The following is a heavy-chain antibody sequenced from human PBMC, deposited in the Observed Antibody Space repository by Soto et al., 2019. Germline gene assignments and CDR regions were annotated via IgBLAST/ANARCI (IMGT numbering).Heavy chain of an antibody. CDR2: IYYSGST. CDR3: ARVSSGWWYFDD. J-gene: IGHJ4*02. D-gene: IGHD6-19*01. V-gene: IGHV4-59*01. CDR1: GGSISSYY. Sequence: SETLSLTCTVSGGSISSYYWSWIRQPPGKGLEWIGYIYYSGSTNYNPSLKSRVTISVDTSKNQFSLKLTSVTAADTAVYYCARVSSGWWYFDDWGQGTLVTVSS.